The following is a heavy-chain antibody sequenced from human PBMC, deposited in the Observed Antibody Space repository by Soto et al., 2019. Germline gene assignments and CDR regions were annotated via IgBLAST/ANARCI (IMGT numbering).Heavy chain of an antibody. D-gene: IGHD3-10*01. CDR3: ARQSYYYGSGSYYKVPVDY. CDR1: GGSISSSSYY. V-gene: IGHV4-39*01. Sequence: SETLSLTCTVSGGSISSSSYYWGWIRQPPGKGLEWIGSIYYSGGTYYNPSLKSRVTISVDTSKNQFSLKLSSVTAADTAVYYCARQSYYYGSGSYYKVPVDYWGQGTLVTVSS. CDR2: IYYSGGT. J-gene: IGHJ4*02.